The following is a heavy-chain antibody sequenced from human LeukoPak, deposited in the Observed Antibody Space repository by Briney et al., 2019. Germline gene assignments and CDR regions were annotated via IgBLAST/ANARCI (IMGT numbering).Heavy chain of an antibody. D-gene: IGHD3-22*01. V-gene: IGHV4-59*08. J-gene: IGHJ6*02. CDR3: ARQGTSGSYLTGLDV. CDR2: IYYSGST. CDR1: GGSISSYY. Sequence: SETLSLTCTVSGGSISSYYWSWIRQPPGKGLEWIGYIYYSGSTNYNPSLKSRVTISVDTSKNQFSLALRSVTAADTAVYYCARQGTSGSYLTGLDVWGQGTTVTVSS.